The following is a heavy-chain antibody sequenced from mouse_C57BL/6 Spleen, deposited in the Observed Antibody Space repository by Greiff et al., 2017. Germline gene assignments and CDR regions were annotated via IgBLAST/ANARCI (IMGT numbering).Heavy chain of an antibody. J-gene: IGHJ3*01. CDR1: GFTFSSYA. CDR3: ARVRFAY. CDR2: ISDGGSYT. V-gene: IGHV5-4*01. Sequence: EVQLVESGGGLVKPGGSLKLSCAASGFTFSSYAMSWVRQTPEKRLEWVATISDGGSYTYYPDNVKGRFTISRDNAKNNLYRQMSHLKSEDTAMYYCARVRFAYWGQGTLVTVSA.